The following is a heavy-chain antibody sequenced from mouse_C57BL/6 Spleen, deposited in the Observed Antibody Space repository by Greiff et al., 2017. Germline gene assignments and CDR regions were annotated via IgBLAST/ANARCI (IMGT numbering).Heavy chain of an antibody. CDR2: FYPGSGSI. CDR1: GYTFTEYT. D-gene: IGHD2-3*01. Sequence: VQLQQSGAELVKPGASVKLSCKASGYTFTEYTIHWVKQRSGQGLEWIGWFYPGSGSIKYNEKFKDKATLTADKSSGTVFMELIRLTSDDSAVYFCARHEDDGYSPYAMDYWGQGTSVTVSS. V-gene: IGHV1-62-2*01. J-gene: IGHJ4*01. CDR3: ARHEDDGYSPYAMDY.